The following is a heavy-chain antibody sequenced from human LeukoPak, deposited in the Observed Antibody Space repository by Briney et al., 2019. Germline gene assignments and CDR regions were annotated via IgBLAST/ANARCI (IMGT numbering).Heavy chain of an antibody. CDR3: ARGSGGSQTGYFDY. Sequence: PGGSLRLSYAASGFTFSKYSMNWVRQAPGKGLEWVSVIYSGGSTYYADSVKGRFTISRDNSKNTLYLQMNSLRAEDTAVYYCARGSGGSQTGYFDYWGQGTLVTVSS. V-gene: IGHV3-66*01. J-gene: IGHJ4*02. CDR1: GFTFSKYS. CDR2: IYSGGST. D-gene: IGHD1-26*01.